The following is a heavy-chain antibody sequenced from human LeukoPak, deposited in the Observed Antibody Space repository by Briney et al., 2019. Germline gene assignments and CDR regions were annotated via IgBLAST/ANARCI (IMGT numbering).Heavy chain of an antibody. CDR2: ISYDGSNK. CDR3: AKDHLIAVAGYFDY. Sequence: HPGRSLRLSCAASGFTFSSYGMHWVRQAPGKGLEWVAVISYDGSNKYYADSVKGRFTISRDNSKNTLYLQMNSLRAEDTAVYYCAKDHLIAVAGYFDYWGQGTLVTVSS. D-gene: IGHD6-19*01. CDR1: GFTFSSYG. V-gene: IGHV3-30*18. J-gene: IGHJ4*02.